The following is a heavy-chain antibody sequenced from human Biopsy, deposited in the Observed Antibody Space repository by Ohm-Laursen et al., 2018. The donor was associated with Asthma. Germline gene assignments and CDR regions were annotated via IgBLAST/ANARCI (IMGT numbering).Heavy chain of an antibody. J-gene: IGHJ4*02. CDR2: IYYSGTT. Sequence: SDTLSLTCSVSGDSISVHYWWAWIRQPPGKGLEWIGYIYYSGTTNYNPSLRGRVTISVNTSKNQFSLKLSSVSAADTAVYFCARDSRGAGPDFDSWGQGTPVTVSS. V-gene: IGHV4-59*11. CDR3: ARDSRGAGPDFDS. CDR1: GDSISVHY. D-gene: IGHD6-19*01.